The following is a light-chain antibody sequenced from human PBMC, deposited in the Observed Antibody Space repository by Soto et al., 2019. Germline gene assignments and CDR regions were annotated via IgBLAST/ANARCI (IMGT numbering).Light chain of an antibody. Sequence: EIVLTQSPDTLSLSPGERATLSCRASQSISSYFAWYQQKPDQAPRLLIYDASNRATGIPARFSGSGSGTDFTLTISSLEPEDIAVYYCHQRSTWPFTFGPGTKVDIK. CDR1: QSISSY. CDR2: DAS. CDR3: HQRSTWPFT. V-gene: IGKV3-11*01. J-gene: IGKJ3*01.